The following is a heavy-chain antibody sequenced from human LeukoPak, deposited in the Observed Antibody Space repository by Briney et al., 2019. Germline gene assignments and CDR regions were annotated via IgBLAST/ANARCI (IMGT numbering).Heavy chain of an antibody. CDR2: ISYDGSNK. J-gene: IGHJ3*02. V-gene: IGHV3-30*18. CDR1: GFTFSSYG. D-gene: IGHD1-26*01. Sequence: GGSLRLSCAASGFTFSSYGMHWVRQAPGKGLEWVAVISYDGSNKYYADSVKGRFTISRDNSKNTLYLQMNSLRAEDTAVYYCAKPPVGATSDAFDIWGQGTMVTVSS. CDR3: AKPPVGATSDAFDI.